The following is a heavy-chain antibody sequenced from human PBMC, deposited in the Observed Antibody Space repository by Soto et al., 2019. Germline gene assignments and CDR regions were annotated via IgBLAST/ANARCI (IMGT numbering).Heavy chain of an antibody. V-gene: IGHV1-2*02. CDR2: INPNSGGT. Sequence: GASVKVSCKASGYTFTGYYMHWVRQAPGQGLEWMGWINPNSGGTNYAQKFQGRVTMTRDTSISTAYMELSRLRSDDTAVYYCATAVLYCSSTSCYMDYYGMDVWGQGTTVTVSS. D-gene: IGHD2-2*02. J-gene: IGHJ6*02. CDR1: GYTFTGYY. CDR3: ATAVLYCSSTSCYMDYYGMDV.